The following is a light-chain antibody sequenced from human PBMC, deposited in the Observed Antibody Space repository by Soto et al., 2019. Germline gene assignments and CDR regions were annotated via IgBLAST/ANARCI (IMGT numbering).Light chain of an antibody. CDR3: QQYYNWPRT. V-gene: IGKV3-15*01. CDR1: QNIHTN. J-gene: IGKJ5*01. CDR2: GAS. Sequence: EIVMTQSPATLSLSPGERATLSCRAGQNIHTNLAWYQQKPGQAPRXLFYGASTGATGLPARFSGSVSGTELTITINSLKAEDCEVDEGQQYYNWPRTFGQGTRLEIK.